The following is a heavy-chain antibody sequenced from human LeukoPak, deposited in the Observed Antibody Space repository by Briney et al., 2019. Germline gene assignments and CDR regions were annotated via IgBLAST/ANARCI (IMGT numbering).Heavy chain of an antibody. CDR1: GGSISSSNW. Sequence: SETLSLTCAVSGGSISSSNWWSWIRQPPGKGLEWIGEIYYSGSTNYNPSLKSRVTISVDKSKTQFSLKLSSVTAADTAIYYCARVEGGSYFDYWGQGTLVTVSS. D-gene: IGHD1-26*01. CDR3: ARVEGGSYFDY. V-gene: IGHV4-4*02. CDR2: IYYSGST. J-gene: IGHJ4*02.